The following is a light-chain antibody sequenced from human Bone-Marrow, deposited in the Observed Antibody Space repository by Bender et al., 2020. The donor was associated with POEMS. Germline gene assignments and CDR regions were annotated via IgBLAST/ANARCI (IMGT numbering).Light chain of an antibody. Sequence: QSALTQPPSASGSPGQSVTISCTGTSSDVGGYNYVSWYQQHPGKAPKLMIYEVNKRPSGVSNRFSGSKSGNTASLTISGLQAEDEADYYCCSYARSSSFDVVFGGGTKLTVL. CDR3: CSYARSSSFDVV. CDR2: EVN. J-gene: IGLJ2*01. CDR1: SSDVGGYNY. V-gene: IGLV2-23*02.